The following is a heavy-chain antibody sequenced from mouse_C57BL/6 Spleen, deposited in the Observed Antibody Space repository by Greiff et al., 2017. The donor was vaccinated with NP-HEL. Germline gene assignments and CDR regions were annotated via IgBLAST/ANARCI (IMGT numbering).Heavy chain of an antibody. J-gene: IGHJ2*01. CDR3: TKNYYGSSDY. CDR2: IDPENGDT. D-gene: IGHD1-1*01. Sequence: VQLKQSGAELVRPGASVKLSCTASGFNIKDDYMHWVKQRPEQGLEWIGWIDPENGDTEYASKFQGKATITADTSSNTAYLQLSSLTSEDTAVYYCTKNYYGSSDYWGQGTTLTVSS. V-gene: IGHV14-4*01. CDR1: GFNIKDDY.